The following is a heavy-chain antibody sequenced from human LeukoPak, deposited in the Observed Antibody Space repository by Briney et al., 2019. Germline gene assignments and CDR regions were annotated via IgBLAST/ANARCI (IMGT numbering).Heavy chain of an antibody. CDR2: ISSSSSTI. V-gene: IGHV3-48*01. Sequence: GGSLRLSCAASGFTFSSYAMNWVRQAPGKGLERVSYISSSSSTIYYADSVKGRFTISRDNAMNSLFLQMSSLRAEDTAVYYCARDSRQQLPHWGQGTLVTVSS. D-gene: IGHD6-13*01. J-gene: IGHJ4*02. CDR3: ARDSRQQLPH. CDR1: GFTFSSYA.